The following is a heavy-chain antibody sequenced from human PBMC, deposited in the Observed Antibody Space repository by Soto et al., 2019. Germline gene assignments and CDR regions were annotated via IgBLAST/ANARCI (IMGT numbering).Heavy chain of an antibody. V-gene: IGHV1-3*01. Sequence: SVNVSCSTSVYTFNSYAMHFVRQAPGQGLEWMGWINVGSGITKYSQKLQGRVTITRDTSTSTAYMEQSSLRSEDTAVYYCAKETSIFGGGMDGWGQGTTVTVSS. CDR1: VYTFNSYA. CDR2: INVGSGIT. D-gene: IGHD3-3*01. CDR3: AKETSIFGGGMDG. J-gene: IGHJ6*02.